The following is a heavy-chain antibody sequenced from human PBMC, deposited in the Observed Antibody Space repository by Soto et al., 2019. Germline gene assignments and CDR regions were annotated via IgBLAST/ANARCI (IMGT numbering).Heavy chain of an antibody. J-gene: IGHJ6*03. Sequence: PSETLSLTCPVSGVTISSGGYYWSWIRQHPGKGLEWIGYIYYSRSTYYNPSLKSRVTISVDTSKNQFSLKLSSVTAADTAVYYCARRATLNYYYYYMDVWGKGTTVTVSS. D-gene: IGHD5-12*01. V-gene: IGHV4-31*03. CDR2: IYYSRST. CDR3: ARRATLNYYYYYMDV. CDR1: GVTISSGGYY.